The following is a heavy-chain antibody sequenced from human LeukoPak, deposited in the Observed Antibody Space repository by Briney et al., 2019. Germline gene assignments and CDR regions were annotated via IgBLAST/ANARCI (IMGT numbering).Heavy chain of an antibody. CDR3: ARDELGPNYYDSSGSGDYFDY. CDR1: GYSISSGYY. V-gene: IGHV4-38-2*02. D-gene: IGHD3-22*01. Sequence: SETLSLTCAVSGYSISSGYYWGWIRQPPGKGLEWIGSIYHSGSTNYNPSLKSRVTMSVDTSKNQFSLKLSSVTAADTAVYYCARDELGPNYYDSSGSGDYFDYWGQGTLVTVSS. CDR2: IYHSGST. J-gene: IGHJ4*02.